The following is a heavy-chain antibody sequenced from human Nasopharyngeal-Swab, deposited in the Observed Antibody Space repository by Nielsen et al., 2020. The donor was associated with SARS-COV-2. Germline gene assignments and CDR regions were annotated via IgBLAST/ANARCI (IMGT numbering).Heavy chain of an antibody. CDR3: ARRAFGYCSGGSCQNAFDI. CDR1: GGSISSYY. V-gene: IGHV4-59*01. Sequence: LRLSCTVSGGSISSYYRSWNRQLPGRGLGWIGYIYYSGSTNYNPSLRRRLTISVDTSKNQFPLKLTSVTAADTAVYYCARRAFGYCSGGSCQNAFDIWGQGTMVTVSS. CDR2: IYYSGST. D-gene: IGHD2-15*01. J-gene: IGHJ3*02.